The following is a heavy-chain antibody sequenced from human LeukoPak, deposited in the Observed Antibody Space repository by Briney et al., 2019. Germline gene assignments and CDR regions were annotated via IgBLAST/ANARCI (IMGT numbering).Heavy chain of an antibody. D-gene: IGHD5-24*01. J-gene: IGHJ6*02. CDR1: GYTFTGYY. V-gene: IGHV1-18*04. Sequence: ASVKVSCTASGYTFTGYYMHWVRQAPGQRLEWMGWISAYNGNTNYAQKLQGRVTMTTDTSTSTAYMELRSLRSDDTAVYYCARDGYTRGMDVWGQGTTVTVSS. CDR3: ARDGYTRGMDV. CDR2: ISAYNGNT.